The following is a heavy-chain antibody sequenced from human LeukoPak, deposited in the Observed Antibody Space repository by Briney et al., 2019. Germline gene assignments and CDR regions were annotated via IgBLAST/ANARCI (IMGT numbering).Heavy chain of an antibody. V-gene: IGHV4-4*07. D-gene: IGHD3-22*01. Sequence: KPSETLSLTCTVSGGSISSYYWSWIRQPAGKGLEWIGRIYTSGSTNYNPSLKSRVTMSVDTSKNQFSLKLNSVTAADTAVYYCARDTYYYDSSGYYNGRYFDYWGQGTLVTVSS. CDR1: GGSISSYY. CDR2: IYTSGST. J-gene: IGHJ4*02. CDR3: ARDTYYYDSSGYYNGRYFDY.